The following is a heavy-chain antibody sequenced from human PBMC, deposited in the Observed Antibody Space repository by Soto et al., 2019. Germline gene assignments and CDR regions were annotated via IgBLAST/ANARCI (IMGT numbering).Heavy chain of an antibody. CDR2: ISSSSSYI. D-gene: IGHD1-26*01. V-gene: IGHV3-21*01. CDR3: ATIEFSGSYLRMDV. J-gene: IGHJ6*02. CDR1: RVTFSSYS. Sequence: PGGSLRLSCAASRVTFSSYSMNWVRQAPGKGLEWVSSISSSSSYIYYADSVKGRFTISRDNAKNSLYLQMNSLRAEDTAVYYCATIEFSGSYLRMDVWGQGTTVTVSS.